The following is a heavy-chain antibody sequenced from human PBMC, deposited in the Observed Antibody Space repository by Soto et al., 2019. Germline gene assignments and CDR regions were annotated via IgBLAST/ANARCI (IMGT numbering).Heavy chain of an antibody. CDR3: AKDGCSSTSCYVPWDYYYYYMDV. CDR1: GFTFSSYA. D-gene: IGHD2-2*01. V-gene: IGHV3-23*01. Sequence: EVQLLESGGGLVQPGGSLRLSCAASGFTFSSYAMSWVRQAPGKGLEWVSAISGSGGSTYYADSVKGRFTISRDNSKNTLYLQMNSLRAEDTAVYYCAKDGCSSTSCYVPWDYYYYYMDVWGKGTTVTVSS. J-gene: IGHJ6*03. CDR2: ISGSGGST.